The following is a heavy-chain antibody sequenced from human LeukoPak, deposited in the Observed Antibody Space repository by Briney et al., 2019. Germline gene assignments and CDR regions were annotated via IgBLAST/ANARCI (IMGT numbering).Heavy chain of an antibody. Sequence: SETLSLTCAVYGGSFSGYYWSWIRQPPGKGLEWIGEINHSGSTNYNPSLKSRVTISVDTSKNQFSLKLSSVTAADTAVYYCAREGAVAGINWFDHWGQGTLVTVSS. J-gene: IGHJ5*02. D-gene: IGHD6-19*01. CDR3: AREGAVAGINWFDH. CDR2: INHSGST. CDR1: GGSFSGYY. V-gene: IGHV4-34*01.